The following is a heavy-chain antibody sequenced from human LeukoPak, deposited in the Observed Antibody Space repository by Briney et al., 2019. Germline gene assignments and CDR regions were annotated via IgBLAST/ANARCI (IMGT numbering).Heavy chain of an antibody. Sequence: GGSLRLSCAASGFTFSNFAMNWVRRAPGKGLEWVSTISGRGDGTYYADSVKGRFTISRDNSKNTLFLQMSNPSADDTALYYCAKGRLQEGTVFRGVITPVDYWGQGTLVTVTS. D-gene: IGHD3-10*01. CDR3: AKGRLQEGTVFRGVITPVDY. V-gene: IGHV3-23*01. CDR1: GFTFSNFA. CDR2: ISGRGDGT. J-gene: IGHJ4*02.